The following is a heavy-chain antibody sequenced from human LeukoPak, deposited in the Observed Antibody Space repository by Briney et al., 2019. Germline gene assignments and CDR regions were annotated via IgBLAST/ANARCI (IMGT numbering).Heavy chain of an antibody. V-gene: IGHV3-23*01. CDR2: ISGSGGST. Sequence: GGTLRLSCAASGFTFSSYGMSWVRQAPGKGLEWVSAISGSGGSTYYADSVKGRFTISRDNSKNTLYLQMNSLRAEDTAVYYCARVGDGYDYWGQGTLVTVSS. CDR1: GFTFSSYG. CDR3: ARVGDGYDY. J-gene: IGHJ4*02. D-gene: IGHD5-24*01.